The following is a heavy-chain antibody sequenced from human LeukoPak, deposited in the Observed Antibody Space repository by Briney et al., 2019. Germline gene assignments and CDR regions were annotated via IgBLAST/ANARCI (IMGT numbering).Heavy chain of an antibody. Sequence: GGSLRLSCAASGFTFSSYGMHWVRQAPGKGLEWVAVISYDGSNKYYPDSVKGRFTISRDNSKNTLYLQMNTLRAEDTAVYYCAKDRGYCSGGSCYWGFYFDYWGQGTLVTVSS. D-gene: IGHD2-15*01. CDR3: AKDRGYCSGGSCYWGFYFDY. CDR1: GFTFSSYG. CDR2: ISYDGSNK. V-gene: IGHV3-30*18. J-gene: IGHJ4*02.